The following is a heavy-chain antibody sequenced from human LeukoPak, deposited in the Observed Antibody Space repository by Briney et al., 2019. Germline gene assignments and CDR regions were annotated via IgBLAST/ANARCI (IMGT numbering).Heavy chain of an antibody. CDR3: ARVGGGTSFDY. CDR1: GFTFTSSA. D-gene: IGHD1-26*01. J-gene: IGHJ4*02. Sequence: EASVKVSCKASGFTFTSSAMQWVRQARGQRLERIGWIVVGSGNTNYAQKFQERVTITRDMSTSTAYMELSSLRSEDTAVYYCARVGGGTSFDYWGQGTLVTVSS. V-gene: IGHV1-58*02. CDR2: IVVGSGNT.